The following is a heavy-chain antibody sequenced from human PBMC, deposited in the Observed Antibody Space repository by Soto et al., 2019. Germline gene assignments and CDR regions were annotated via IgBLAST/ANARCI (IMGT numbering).Heavy chain of an antibody. D-gene: IGHD6-13*01. CDR3: ARRVAGAAGLDY. V-gene: IGHV4-39*01. CDR1: GGSISSSSYY. CDR2: IYYSGST. J-gene: IGHJ4*02. Sequence: SETLSLTCTVSGGSISSSSYYWGWIRQPPGKGLEWIGSIYYSGSTYYNPSLKSRLTISVDTSKNQFSLKLSSVTAADTAVYYCARRVAGAAGLDYWGQGTLVTVSS.